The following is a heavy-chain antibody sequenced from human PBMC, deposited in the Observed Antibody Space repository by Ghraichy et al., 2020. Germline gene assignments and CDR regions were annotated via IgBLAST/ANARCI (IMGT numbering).Heavy chain of an antibody. CDR3: ARGSIGGSDHHY. Sequence: SETLSLTCTVSGGSISSGSYYWSWIRQPAGKGLEWIGRIYTSGSTNYNPSLKSRVTISVDTSKNQFSLKLSSVTAADTAVYYCARGSIGGSDHHYWGQGTLVTVSS. J-gene: IGHJ4*02. V-gene: IGHV4-61*02. D-gene: IGHD5-12*01. CDR1: GGSISSGSYY. CDR2: IYTSGST.